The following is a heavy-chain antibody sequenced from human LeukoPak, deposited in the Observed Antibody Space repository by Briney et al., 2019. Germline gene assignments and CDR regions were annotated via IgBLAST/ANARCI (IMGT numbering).Heavy chain of an antibody. CDR3: ARESPIYYYDSSGYYYLGY. Sequence: GASVKVSCKASGYTFTSYAMNWVRQAPGQGLEWMGWINTNTGNPTYAQGFTGRFVFSLDTSVSTAYLQISSLKAEDTAVYYCARESPIYYYDSSGYYYLGYWGQGTLVTVSS. CDR1: GYTFTSYA. CDR2: INTNTGNP. J-gene: IGHJ4*02. D-gene: IGHD3-22*01. V-gene: IGHV7-4-1*02.